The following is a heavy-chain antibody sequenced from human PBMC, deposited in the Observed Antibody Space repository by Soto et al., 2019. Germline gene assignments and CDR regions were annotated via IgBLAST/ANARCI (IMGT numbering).Heavy chain of an antibody. CDR3: ARDYGAALDY. V-gene: IGHV3-33*01. D-gene: IGHD3-10*01. J-gene: IGHJ4*02. CDR1: GFTFSSYG. Sequence: QVQLVESGGGVVQPGRSLRLSCAASGFTFSSYGMHWVRQAPGKGLEWVAVIWYDGSNKYYADSVKDRFTISRDNSKNTLYLQMNSLRAEDTAVYYCARDYGAALDYWGQGTLVTVSS. CDR2: IWYDGSNK.